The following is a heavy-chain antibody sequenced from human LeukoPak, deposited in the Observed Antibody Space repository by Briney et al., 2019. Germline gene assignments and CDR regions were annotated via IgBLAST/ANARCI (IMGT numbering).Heavy chain of an antibody. CDR2: IYDSGRS. V-gene: IGHV4-30-2*01. J-gene: IGHJ1*01. D-gene: IGHD6-19*01. CDR3: ARDPVGWYGYFQY. CDR1: GGSISSGGYY. Sequence: SQTLSLTCTVSGGSISSGGYYWSWLRQPPGKGLEWIGYIYDSGRSYYSPSLKSRVTMSVDRSKNQFSLRLSSVTAADTAVYYCARDPVGWYGYFQYWGQGTLVTDSS.